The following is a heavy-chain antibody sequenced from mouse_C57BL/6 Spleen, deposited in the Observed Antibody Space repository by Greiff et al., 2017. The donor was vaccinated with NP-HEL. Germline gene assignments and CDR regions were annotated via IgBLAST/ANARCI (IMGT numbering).Heavy chain of an antibody. CDR2: INPNNGGT. V-gene: IGHV1-26*01. J-gene: IGHJ1*03. CDR1: GYTFTDYY. CDR3: ARDGGYWYFDV. Sequence: EVQLQQSGPELVKPGASVKISCKASGYTFTDYYMNWVKQSHGKSLEWIGDINPNNGGTSYNQKFKGKATLTVDKSSSTAYMELRSLTSEDSAVYYCARDGGYWYFDVWGTGTTVTVSS. D-gene: IGHD2-3*01.